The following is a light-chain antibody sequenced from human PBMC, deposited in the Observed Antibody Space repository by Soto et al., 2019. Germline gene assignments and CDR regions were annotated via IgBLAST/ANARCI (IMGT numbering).Light chain of an antibody. J-gene: IGKJ1*01. CDR3: QLYGSSPLWT. Sequence: EIVLTQSPGTLSLSPGERATLSCRTSQSVSSSYVAWYQQKPGQAPRLLIYGASSRATGIPDRFSGSGSGTDFTLSISRLEPEDFAVYYCQLYGSSPLWTFGQGTKV. CDR2: GAS. CDR1: QSVSSSY. V-gene: IGKV3-20*01.